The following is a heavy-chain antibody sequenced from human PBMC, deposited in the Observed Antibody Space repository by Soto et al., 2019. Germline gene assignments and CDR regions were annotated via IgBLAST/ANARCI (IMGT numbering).Heavy chain of an antibody. CDR3: AHTELGTKLDY. Sequence: QITLKESGPTLVKPTQTLTLTCTFSGFSLSTSGVGVGWIRQPPGKALEWLALIYWDDDKRSSPSLKSRLTIPKDTSKNQVVLTMTNMDPVDTATYYCAHTELGTKLDYWGQGTLVTVSS. V-gene: IGHV2-5*02. D-gene: IGHD7-27*01. J-gene: IGHJ4*02. CDR1: GFSLSTSGVG. CDR2: IYWDDDK.